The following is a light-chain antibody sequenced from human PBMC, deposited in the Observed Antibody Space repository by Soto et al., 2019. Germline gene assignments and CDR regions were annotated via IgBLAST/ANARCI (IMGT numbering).Light chain of an antibody. CDR2: GAS. J-gene: IGKJ4*01. CDR3: QQSSSIT. CDR1: QHIGTY. Sequence: DIQMTQSPSSLSASVGDRVTITCRASQHIGTYLNWYRQKPGEAPEVLIYGASNLEDGVSSRFSGSGSGTEFTLTIDSLQSEDFATYFCQQSSSITFGAGTRVEI. V-gene: IGKV1-39*01.